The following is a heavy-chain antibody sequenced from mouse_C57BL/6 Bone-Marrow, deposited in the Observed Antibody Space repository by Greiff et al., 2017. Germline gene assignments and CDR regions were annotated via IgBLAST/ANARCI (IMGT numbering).Heavy chain of an antibody. CDR1: GFNIKDDY. CDR3: TTVYDYGFDY. V-gene: IGHV14-4*01. D-gene: IGHD2-4*01. J-gene: IGHJ2*01. CDR2: IDPETGDT. Sequence: VQLQQSGAELVRPGASVKLSCTASGFNIKDDYMHWVKQRPEQGLEWIGWIDPETGDTEYASKFQGKATITADTSSNTAYLQLSSLTSEDTAVYYCTTVYDYGFDYWGQGTTLTVSS.